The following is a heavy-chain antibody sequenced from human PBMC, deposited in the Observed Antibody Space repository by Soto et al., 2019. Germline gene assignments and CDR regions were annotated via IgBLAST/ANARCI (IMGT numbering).Heavy chain of an antibody. CDR1: SVSITSSNW. Sequence: SETLSLTCDVSSVSITSSNWWTWVRQPPGKGLEWLGKISHSGTVNYNATLRSRVTISVDKPKNQLSLKLMSVTAADTAVYYCARDYDGFDYWGPRIPVTVSS. D-gene: IGHD3-16*01. CDR3: ARDYDGFDY. J-gene: IGHJ4*02. CDR2: ISHSGTV. V-gene: IGHV4-4*02.